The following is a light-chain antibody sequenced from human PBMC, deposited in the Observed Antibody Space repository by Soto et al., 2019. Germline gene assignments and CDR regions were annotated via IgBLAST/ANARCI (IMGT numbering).Light chain of an antibody. CDR1: RLGSKY. Sequence: SYELTQPPSVSVSPGQTASLTCSGDRLGSKYASWYQQKAGQSPVLVIYQDNKRPSGIPERISGSNSGNTATLTISGTQALVEADYYCQAWDSSSVIFGGGTKLTVL. V-gene: IGLV3-1*01. J-gene: IGLJ2*01. CDR2: QDN. CDR3: QAWDSSSVI.